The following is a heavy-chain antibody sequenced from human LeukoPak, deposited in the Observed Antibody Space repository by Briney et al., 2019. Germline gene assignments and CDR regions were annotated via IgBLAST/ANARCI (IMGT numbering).Heavy chain of an antibody. D-gene: IGHD6-13*01. CDR2: INPNSGGT. V-gene: IGHV1-2*02. Sequence: GASVKVSCKASGYTFTGYYMHWVRQAPGQGLEWMGWINPNSGGTNYAQKFQVRVTMTRDTSISTVYMELSRLRSDDTAVYYCARLKRGIGAAGTSLRGWFDPWGQGTLVTVSS. CDR3: ARLKRGIGAAGTSLRGWFDP. J-gene: IGHJ5*02. CDR1: GYTFTGYY.